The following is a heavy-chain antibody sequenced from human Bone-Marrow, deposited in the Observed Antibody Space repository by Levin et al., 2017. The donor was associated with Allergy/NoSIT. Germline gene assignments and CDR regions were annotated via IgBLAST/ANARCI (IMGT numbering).Heavy chain of an antibody. Sequence: LSLTCAASGFRFRSFAMHWVRQAPGKGLEWVTFISYDENNQDYADSVKGRFTISRDNSKNMVYLQMNNLRVEDTAVYYCARGSLEFDFWGQGTPVIVSS. CDR1: GFRFRSFA. CDR3: ARGSLEFDF. CDR2: ISYDENNQ. V-gene: IGHV3-30*04. J-gene: IGHJ4*02.